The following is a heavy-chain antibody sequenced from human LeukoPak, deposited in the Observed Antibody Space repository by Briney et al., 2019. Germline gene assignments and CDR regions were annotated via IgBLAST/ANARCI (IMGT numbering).Heavy chain of an antibody. CDR1: GFTFSSYS. CDR3: ARESDIVATGFDY. D-gene: IGHD5-12*01. Sequence: GGSPRLSCAASGFTFSSYSMNWVRQAPGKGLEWVSYISSSSSTIYYADSVKGRFTISRDNAKNSLYLQMNSLRAEDTAVYYCARESDIVATGFDYWGQGTLVTVSS. CDR2: ISSSSSTI. J-gene: IGHJ4*02. V-gene: IGHV3-48*01.